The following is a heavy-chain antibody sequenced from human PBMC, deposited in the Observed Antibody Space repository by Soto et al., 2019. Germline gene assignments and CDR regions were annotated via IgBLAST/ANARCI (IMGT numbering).Heavy chain of an antibody. CDR2: ISGSGGST. J-gene: IGHJ3*02. CDR3: AKASEYSGSWDDAFDI. V-gene: IGHV3-23*01. CDR1: GFTFSSYA. Sequence: GGSLRLSCAASGFTFSSYAMSWVRQAPGKGLEWVSAISGSGGSTYYADSVKGRFTISRDNSKNTLYLQMNSLRAEDTAVYYCAKASEYSGSWDDAFDIWGQGTMVTVSS. D-gene: IGHD1-26*01.